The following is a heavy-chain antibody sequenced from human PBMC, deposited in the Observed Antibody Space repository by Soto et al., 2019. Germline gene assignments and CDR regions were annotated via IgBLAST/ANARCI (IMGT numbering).Heavy chain of an antibody. J-gene: IGHJ4*02. CDR2: ISVHNGNA. V-gene: IGHV1-18*01. D-gene: IGHD3-22*01. CDR3: ARRGDYFGYSAFYYYFDH. CDR1: GYSFTSKG. Sequence: QVQLVQSGAEMKKPGASVKVSCKASGYSFTSKGIAWVRQAPGQGPEWMGWISVHNGNANYAQKFQDRVTLTTDTSTSTAYLELRSLTSDDTAVYYCARRGDYFGYSAFYYYFDHWGQGTLVTVSS.